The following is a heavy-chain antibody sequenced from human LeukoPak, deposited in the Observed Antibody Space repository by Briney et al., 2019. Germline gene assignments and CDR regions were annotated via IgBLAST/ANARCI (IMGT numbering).Heavy chain of an antibody. CDR2: MSGSGGST. CDR1: GFTFSNYA. V-gene: IGHV3-23*01. D-gene: IGHD6-19*01. J-gene: IGHJ4*02. CDR3: AKNQGQWLVPVDY. Sequence: GGSLRLSCAASGFTFSNYAMSWVRQAPGKGLEWSSSMSGSGGSTYYADSVKGRFTISRDNSKNTLYLQMNNLRAEDTALYYCAKNQGQWLVPVDYWGQGTLVTVSS.